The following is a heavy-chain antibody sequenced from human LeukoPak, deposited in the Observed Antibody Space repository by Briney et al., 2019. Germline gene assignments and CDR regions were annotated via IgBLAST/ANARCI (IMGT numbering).Heavy chain of an antibody. CDR2: IWYDGSNR. CDR3: ARDEDSSSSHPPGY. V-gene: IGHV3-33*01. D-gene: IGHD6-13*01. CDR1: GFTFSSYG. J-gene: IGHJ4*02. Sequence: PGGSLRLSCAASGFTFSSYGMHWVREAPGKRLEWVAVIWYDGSNRYYADSVKGRFTISRDNSKNTLYLQMNSLRAEDTAVYYCARDEDSSSSHPPGYWGQGTLVTVSS.